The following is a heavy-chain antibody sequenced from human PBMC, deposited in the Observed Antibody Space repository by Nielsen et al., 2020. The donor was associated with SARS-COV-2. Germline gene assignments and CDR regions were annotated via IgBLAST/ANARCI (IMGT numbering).Heavy chain of an antibody. J-gene: IGHJ3*02. CDR2: IYHSGRT. CDR3: ARGGRITFGGADDAFDI. Sequence: SEPLSLTCAVSGGSISSGGYSGSWIRQPPGKGLEWIGYIYHSGRTYYNPSLKSRVTISVDRSKNQFSLKLSSVTAADTAVYYCARGGRITFGGADDAFDIWGQGTMVTVSS. D-gene: IGHD3-16*01. CDR1: GGSISSGGYS. V-gene: IGHV4-30-2*01.